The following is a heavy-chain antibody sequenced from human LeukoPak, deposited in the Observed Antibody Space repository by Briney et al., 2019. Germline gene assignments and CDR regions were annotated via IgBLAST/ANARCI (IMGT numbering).Heavy chain of an antibody. CDR3: AKLVPAAPGAFDI. Sequence: SGGSLRLSCAASGFTFSSHSMNWVRQAPGKGLEWVSSISSSSSYIYYADSVKGRFTISRDNAKNSLYLQMNSLRAEDTAVYYCAKLVPAAPGAFDIWGQGTMVTVSS. CDR2: ISSSSSYI. J-gene: IGHJ3*02. D-gene: IGHD2-2*01. V-gene: IGHV3-21*01. CDR1: GFTFSSHS.